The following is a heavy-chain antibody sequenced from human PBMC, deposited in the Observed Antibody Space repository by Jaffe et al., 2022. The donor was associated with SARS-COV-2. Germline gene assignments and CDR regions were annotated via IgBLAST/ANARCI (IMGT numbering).Heavy chain of an antibody. Sequence: QVQLQESGPGLVKPSETLSLTCTVSGGPVSSTSSYWSWIRQPPGKGLEWISYIYYNSRTGYNPSLKSRVATSVDTSKNQFSLKLTSVTAADTAVYYCARYYCTGGSCAFDYWGQGTLVTVSS. V-gene: IGHV4-61*01. CDR3: ARYYCTGGSCAFDY. CDR1: GGPVSSTSSY. D-gene: IGHD2-15*01. CDR2: IYYNSRT. J-gene: IGHJ4*02.